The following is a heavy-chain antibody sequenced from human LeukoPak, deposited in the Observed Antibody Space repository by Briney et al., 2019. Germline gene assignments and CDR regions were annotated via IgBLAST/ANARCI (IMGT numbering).Heavy chain of an antibody. Sequence: GGSLRVSCAASGFTFSSYGMSWVRQAPGRGLEWVSGISNDGDTIYYADTVKGRYTISTHDPKNTLYLQMDSLRVEDTAKYYCARRVPTVPPASFANWGQGTLVTVSS. CDR3: ARRVPTVPPASFAN. CDR1: GFTFSSYG. V-gene: IGHV3-23*01. CDR2: ISNDGDTI. J-gene: IGHJ4*02. D-gene: IGHD4-17*01.